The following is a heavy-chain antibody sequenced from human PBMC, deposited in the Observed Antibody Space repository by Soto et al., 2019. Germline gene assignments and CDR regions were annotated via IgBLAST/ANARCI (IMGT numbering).Heavy chain of an antibody. CDR2: INPHSGNT. CDR3: ARPVYCGGDCYSYGMDV. D-gene: IGHD2-21*01. J-gene: IGHJ6*02. Sequence: ASVNRDCQTAGYTFTDDYLHWVRQDPEQGLEWMGWINPHSGNTNYAQKFLGRVSMTRDTSISTAYMELLSLTSDDTAIYYCARPVYCGGDCYSYGMDVWGQGTTVTVSS. V-gene: IGHV1-2*02. CDR1: GYTFTDDY.